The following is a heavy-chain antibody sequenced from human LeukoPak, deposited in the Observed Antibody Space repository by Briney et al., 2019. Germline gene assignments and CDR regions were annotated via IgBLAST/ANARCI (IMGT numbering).Heavy chain of an antibody. Sequence: PGGSLRLSCAASGFTFSSYAMHWVRQAPGKGLEYVSAISSNGGSTYYANSVKGRFTVSRDNSKNTLYLQMGSLRAEDMAVYYCASSGGGYSYAYDYWGQGTLVTVSS. CDR1: GFTFSSYA. CDR2: ISSNGGST. CDR3: ASSGGGYSYAYDY. D-gene: IGHD5-18*01. J-gene: IGHJ4*02. V-gene: IGHV3-64*01.